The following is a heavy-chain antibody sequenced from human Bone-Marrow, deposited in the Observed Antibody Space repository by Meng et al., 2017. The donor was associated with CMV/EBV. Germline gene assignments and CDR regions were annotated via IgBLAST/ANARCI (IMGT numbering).Heavy chain of an antibody. D-gene: IGHD2-2*01. CDR1: GGTFSSYA. CDR2: IIPIFGTA. CDR3: ARWDIVVVPAAPDGMDG. V-gene: IGHV1-69*05. Sequence: SVKVSCKASGGTFSSYAISWVRQAPGQGLEWMGGIIPIFGTANYAQKLQGRVTMTTDTPTSTAYMELRSLRSDDTAVYYCARWDIVVVPAAPDGMDGWGQGTTVTVSS. J-gene: IGHJ6*02.